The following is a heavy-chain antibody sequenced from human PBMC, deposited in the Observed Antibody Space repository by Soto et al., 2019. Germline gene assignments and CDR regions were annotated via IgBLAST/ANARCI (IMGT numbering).Heavy chain of an antibody. J-gene: IGHJ5*02. CDR3: VRGNDNYDFWTQWSLDP. D-gene: IGHD3-3*01. CDR2: IYQTGTI. V-gene: IGHV4-4*02. Sequence: PSETLSLTCAVSGDSIKNNWWSWVRQPPGKGLEWIGEIYQTGTINYNPSLRSRVTISVDKSKNQLSLKVDSVTAADTAVYYCVRGNDNYDFWTQWSLDPSGPAILVTGSS. CDR1: GDSIKNNW.